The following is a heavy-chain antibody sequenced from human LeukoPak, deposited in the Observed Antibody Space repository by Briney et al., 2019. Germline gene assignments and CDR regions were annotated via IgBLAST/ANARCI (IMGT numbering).Heavy chain of an antibody. V-gene: IGHV7-4-1*02. CDR2: INTNTGNP. CDR3: ARSRLAGDLSHYYFGMDV. D-gene: IGHD2-21*02. J-gene: IGHJ6*02. CDR1: GYTFTSYA. Sequence: ASVKVSCKASGYTFTSYAMNWVRQAPGQGLEWMGWINTNTGNPTYAQGFTGRFVFSLDTSFSTAYLQISSLKAEDTAIYYCARSRLAGDLSHYYFGMDVWGQGTTVTVSS.